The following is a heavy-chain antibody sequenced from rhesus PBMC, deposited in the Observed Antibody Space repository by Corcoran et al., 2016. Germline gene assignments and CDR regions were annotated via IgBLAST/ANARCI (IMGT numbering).Heavy chain of an antibody. D-gene: IGHD1-26*01. J-gene: IGHJ4*01. CDR1: GSTFGIYG. CDR3: ARDGGNWNFDY. CDR2: ISYSGKTT. V-gene: IGHV3-7*01. Sequence: EVQLVESEGGLVKPGASLSISCAASGSTFGIYGMPWVLQAPGKGLEWVSFISYSGKTTYYADSVKGRFTVSRDNAKNSLSLQMNSLRAEDTAVYYCARDGGNWNFDYWGQGVLVTVSS.